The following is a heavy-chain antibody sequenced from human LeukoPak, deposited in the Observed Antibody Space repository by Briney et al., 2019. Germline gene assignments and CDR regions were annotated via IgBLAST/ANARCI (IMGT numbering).Heavy chain of an antibody. D-gene: IGHD3-9*01. CDR2: INHSGST. CDR3: ARGLKGRPRSAFDI. Sequence: SETLSLTCAVYGGSFSGYYWSWIRQPPGKGLEWIGEINHSGSTNYNPSLKSRVTISVDTSKNQFSLKLSPVTAADTAVYYCARGLKGRPRSAFDIWGQGTMVTVSS. J-gene: IGHJ3*02. V-gene: IGHV4-34*01. CDR1: GGSFSGYY.